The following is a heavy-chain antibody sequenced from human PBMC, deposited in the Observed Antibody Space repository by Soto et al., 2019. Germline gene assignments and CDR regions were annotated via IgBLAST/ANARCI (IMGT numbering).Heavy chain of an antibody. CDR2: INPNSGGS. CDR1: GYTFTVYY. J-gene: IGHJ4*02. D-gene: IGHD2-2*01. Sequence: ASVKVSCKASGYTFTVYYMHWVRQAPGQGLEWVGWINPNSGGSKVAQKFQGRVIMNRDTSMSTAYLDMSSLTSDDTAVYYCETRKPFQNCFCYRFDYWGQGTRVTVSS. CDR3: ETRKPFQNCFCYRFDY. V-gene: IGHV1-2*02.